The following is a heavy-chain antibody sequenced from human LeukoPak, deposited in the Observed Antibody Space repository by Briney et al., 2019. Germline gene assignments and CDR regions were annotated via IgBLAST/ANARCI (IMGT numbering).Heavy chain of an antibody. D-gene: IGHD2-15*01. J-gene: IGHJ6*03. V-gene: IGHV4-38-2*02. CDR3: ARDQCSGGSCSYYYYMDV. Sequence: PSETLSLTCTVSGYSISSGYYWGWIRQPPGKGLEWIGSIYHSGSTYYNPSLKSRVTISVDTSKNQFSLKLSSVTAADTAVYYCARDQCSGGSCSYYYYMDVWGKGTTVTVSS. CDR2: IYHSGST. CDR1: GYSISSGYY.